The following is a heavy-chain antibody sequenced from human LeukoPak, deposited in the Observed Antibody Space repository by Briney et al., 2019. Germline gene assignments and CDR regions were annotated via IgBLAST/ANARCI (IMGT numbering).Heavy chain of an antibody. CDR1: GGSISSYY. J-gene: IGHJ4*01. Sequence: PAETLSLTCTVSGGSISSYYCSWIRQPPWKGLEWVWYIYDSGSTNYNPSLKSRVTISVDTSKNQFSLKLSSVTAADTAVYYCARHMGLGYTYFYPYFDYWGQGTLVTVSS. CDR3: ARHMGLGYTYFYPYFDY. D-gene: IGHD1-1*01. CDR2: IYDSGST. V-gene: IGHV4-59*08.